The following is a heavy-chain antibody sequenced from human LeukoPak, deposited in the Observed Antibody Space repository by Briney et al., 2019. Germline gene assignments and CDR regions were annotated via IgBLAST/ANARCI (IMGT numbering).Heavy chain of an antibody. CDR1: GYTFTSYD. CDR3: ARGSVVIFPYSSPYYFDY. V-gene: IGHV1-8*03. Sequence: ASVKVSCKASGYTFTSYDINWVRQATGQGLEWMGWMNPDSGNTGYAQKFQGRVTITRNTSISTAYMELSSLRSEDTAVYYCARGSVVIFPYSSPYYFDYWGQGTLVTVSS. CDR2: MNPDSGNT. D-gene: IGHD6-6*01. J-gene: IGHJ4*02.